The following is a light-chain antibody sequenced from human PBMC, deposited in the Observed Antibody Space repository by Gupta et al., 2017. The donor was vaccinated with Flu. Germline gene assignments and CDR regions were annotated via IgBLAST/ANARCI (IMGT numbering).Light chain of an antibody. J-gene: IGKJ1*01. Sequence: VEARVTITCRVCHGIRNDLGRYQQKPGKSPKRLIYEASNRETGVPERFSGSGSGTEFTLTISRLQPEDVAVYYCLQGTSWPRTFGQGTKVEIK. V-gene: IGKV1-17*01. CDR3: LQGTSWPRT. CDR1: HGIRND. CDR2: EAS.